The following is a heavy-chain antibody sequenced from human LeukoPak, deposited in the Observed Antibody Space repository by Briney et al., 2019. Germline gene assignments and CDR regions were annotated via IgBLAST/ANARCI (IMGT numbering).Heavy chain of an antibody. Sequence: SETLSHTCTVSGASLSTRLYYWAWIRQPPGKGLEWIASTYYGGTPYYNPFLQSRVTMSVDTSQNQLSLNLNSVTATDTAVYYCARLYGDYVWGQGTLVTVSS. CDR2: TYYGGTP. V-gene: IGHV4-39*01. CDR3: ARLYGDYV. D-gene: IGHD4-17*01. J-gene: IGHJ4*02. CDR1: GASLSTRLYY.